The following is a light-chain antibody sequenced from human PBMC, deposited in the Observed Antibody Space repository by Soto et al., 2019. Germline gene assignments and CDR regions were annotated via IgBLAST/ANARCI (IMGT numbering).Light chain of an antibody. CDR1: QSISSW. J-gene: IGKJ2*01. V-gene: IGKV1-5*01. Sequence: DIQMTQSPSTLSASVGDRVTITCRASQSISSWLAWYQQKPGKAPKLLIYDASSLESGVPSRFSGSGSGTEFTLTISRLEPEDSAVYYCQQYGSSPRYTFGQGTKLEIK. CDR3: QQYGSSPRYT. CDR2: DAS.